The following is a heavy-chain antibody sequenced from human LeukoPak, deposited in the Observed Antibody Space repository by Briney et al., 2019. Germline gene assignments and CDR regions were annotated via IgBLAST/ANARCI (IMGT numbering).Heavy chain of an antibody. D-gene: IGHD3-9*01. CDR3: AKDQGAGLTSQH. Sequence: GRSLKLSCATSGFTFAAYAMTWVRQAPGKGLEWISHVDAGGFTTYYADSVKGRFTVSRDNSRNTVFLQMNNLTIEDTALYYCAKDQGAGLTSQHWGQGTLVIVSP. J-gene: IGHJ1*01. CDR1: GFTFAAYA. V-gene: IGHV3-23*01. CDR2: VDAGGFTT.